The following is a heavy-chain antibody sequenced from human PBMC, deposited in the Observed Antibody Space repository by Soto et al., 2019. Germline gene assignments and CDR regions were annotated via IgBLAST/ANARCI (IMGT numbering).Heavy chain of an antibody. CDR2: ISSSSSTI. V-gene: IGHV3-48*01. D-gene: IGHD1-20*01. J-gene: IGHJ5*02. CDR1: GFTFSSYS. Sequence: EVQLVESGGGLVQPGGSLRLSCAASGFTFSSYSMNWVRQAPGKGLEWVSYISSSSSTIYYADSVKGRFTISRDNAKNTLYLQMNSLRAEDTAVYYCARAYNWNLRAGPSFDPWGQGTLVTVSS. CDR3: ARAYNWNLRAGPSFDP.